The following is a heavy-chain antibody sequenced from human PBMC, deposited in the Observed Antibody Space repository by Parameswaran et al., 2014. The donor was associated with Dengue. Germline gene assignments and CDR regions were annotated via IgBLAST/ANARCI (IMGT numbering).Heavy chain of an antibody. D-gene: IGHD3-10*01. CDR2: IRARASGETT. V-gene: IGHV3-49*02. CDR3: SRGSAPGPLLDY. J-gene: IGHJ4*02. Sequence: VRQMPGKGLEWVGFIRARASGETTDYAASVKGRFTISRDDSKNIAYLQMNSLKTEDTAVYYCSRGSAPGPLLDYWGQGTLVTVSS.